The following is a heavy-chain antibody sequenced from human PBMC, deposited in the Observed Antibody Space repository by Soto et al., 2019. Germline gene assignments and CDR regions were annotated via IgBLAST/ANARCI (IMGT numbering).Heavy chain of an antibody. CDR1: GGSISSSNW. D-gene: IGHD3-10*01. J-gene: IGHJ6*02. CDR3: ARKQWFGELLSYMDV. CDR2: IYHSGST. Sequence: SETLSLTCAVSGGSISSSNWWSCVRQPPGKGLEWVGEIYHSGSTNYNPSLKSRVTISVDKSKNQFSLKLSSVTAADTAVYYCARKQWFGELLSYMDVWGQGTTVTVSS. V-gene: IGHV4-4*02.